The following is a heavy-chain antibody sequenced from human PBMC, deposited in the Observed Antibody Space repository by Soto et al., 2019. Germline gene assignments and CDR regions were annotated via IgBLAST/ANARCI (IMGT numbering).Heavy chain of an antibody. CDR2: ISWNSGSI. CDR3: AKDLSYGSGSEDYFDY. J-gene: IGHJ4*02. V-gene: IGHV3-9*01. Sequence: GGSLRLSCAASGFTFDDYAMHWVRQAPGKGLEWVSGISWNSGSIGYADSVKGRFTISRDNAKNSLYLQMNSLRAEDTALYYCAKDLSYGSGSEDYFDYWGQGTLVTVSS. CDR1: GFTFDDYA. D-gene: IGHD3-10*01.